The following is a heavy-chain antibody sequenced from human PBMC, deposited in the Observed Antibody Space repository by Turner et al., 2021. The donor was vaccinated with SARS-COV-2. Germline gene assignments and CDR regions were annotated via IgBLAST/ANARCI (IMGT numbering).Heavy chain of an antibody. Sequence: QVQLVQSGAEVKKPGASVKVSCKASGDTFTGDFMYWVRQAPGQGLEWMGWINPNSGGTNCAHKFQGRVTMTRDTSISTAYMELSRLRSDDTAVYYCARVSSLSYYFDYWGQGTLVTVSS. D-gene: IGHD6-6*01. J-gene: IGHJ4*02. V-gene: IGHV1-2*07. CDR1: GDTFTGDF. CDR3: ARVSSLSYYFDY. CDR2: INPNSGGT.